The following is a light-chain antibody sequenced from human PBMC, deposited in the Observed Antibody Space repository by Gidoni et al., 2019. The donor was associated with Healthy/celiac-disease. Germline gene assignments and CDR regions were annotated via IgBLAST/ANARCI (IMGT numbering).Light chain of an antibody. V-gene: IGKV1-39*01. CDR2: AAS. Sequence: DIQMTQSPSSLSASVGDRVTITCRASQSISSYLNWYQQKPGKAPKLLIYAASSLQCGVPSRFSGSGSGTDFTLTISSLQPEDFATYYCQQSYSTPQTFXXXTKVEIK. CDR3: QQSYSTPQT. J-gene: IGKJ1*01. CDR1: QSISSY.